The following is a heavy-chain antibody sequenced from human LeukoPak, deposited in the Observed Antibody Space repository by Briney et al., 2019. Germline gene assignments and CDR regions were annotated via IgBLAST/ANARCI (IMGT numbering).Heavy chain of an antibody. V-gene: IGHV4-34*01. CDR1: GGSFSGYY. Sequence: SETLSLTCAVYGGSFSGYYWSWLRQPPGKGLEWIGEINHSGSTNYNPSLKSRVTISVDTSKNQFSLKLSSVTAADTAVYYCASVYDCSGYYPFWGQGTLVTVSS. D-gene: IGHD3-22*01. J-gene: IGHJ4*02. CDR2: INHSGST. CDR3: ASVYDCSGYYPF.